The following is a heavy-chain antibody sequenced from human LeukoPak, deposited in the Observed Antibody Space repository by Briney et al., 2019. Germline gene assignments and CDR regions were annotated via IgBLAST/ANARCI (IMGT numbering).Heavy chain of an antibody. CDR3: ARHPRGGRITMVRGVFFDY. CDR2: INHSGST. Sequence: SETLSLTCAVYGGSFSGYYWSWIRQPPGKGLEWIGEINHSGSTNYNPSLKSRVTISVDTSKNQFSLKLSSVTAADTAVYYCARHPRGGRITMVRGVFFDYWGQGTLVTVSS. J-gene: IGHJ4*02. CDR1: GGSFSGYY. D-gene: IGHD3-10*01. V-gene: IGHV4-34*01.